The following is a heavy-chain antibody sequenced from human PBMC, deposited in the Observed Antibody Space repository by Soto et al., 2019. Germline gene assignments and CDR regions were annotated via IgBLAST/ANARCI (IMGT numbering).Heavy chain of an antibody. J-gene: IGHJ5*02. V-gene: IGHV4-38-2*02. CDR2: IYHSGIT. CDR3: ARDRPIQLWSPGGFEP. Sequence: SETLSLTCAVSGYSISSGYYWGWIRQPPVKGLEFIVSIYHSGITYYNPSLKSRVTISVDTSKNQFSLKLSYVTDADTAVYYCARDRPIQLWSPGGFEPWGQGTLVT. D-gene: IGHD5-18*01. CDR1: GYSISSGYY.